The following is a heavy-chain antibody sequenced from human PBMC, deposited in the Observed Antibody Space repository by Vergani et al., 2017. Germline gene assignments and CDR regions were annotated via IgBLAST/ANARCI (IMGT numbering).Heavy chain of an antibody. CDR3: AKGVYCSSTSCYEGRGYYYGMGV. D-gene: IGHD2-2*01. J-gene: IGHJ6*02. CDR2: ISATVGST. Sequence: EVKLVESGGGLVRPGGSLRLSCAASGFSFSDHYMTWIRQAPGKGLEWVSTISATVGSTYYADSVKGRFTISRDNSKNTLFLQMNSLRAEDTAVYYCAKGVYCSSTSCYEGRGYYYGMGVWGQGTTVTFSS. V-gene: IGHV3-23*04. CDR1: GFSFSDHY.